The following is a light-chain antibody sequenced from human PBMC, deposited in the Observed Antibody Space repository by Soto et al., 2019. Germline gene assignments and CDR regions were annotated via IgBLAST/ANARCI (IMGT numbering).Light chain of an antibody. Sequence: DIQMTQSPSSLSASVGDRVTITCRASQSVGTYLSWYQQKQGKAPKLLITVASTLQSGVPSRFSGSGSGTDFTRAISSLQPEDFATYYCQQSSITPQTFGVGTRVEV. CDR3: QQSSITPQT. CDR1: QSVGTY. V-gene: IGKV1-39*01. J-gene: IGKJ4*01. CDR2: VAS.